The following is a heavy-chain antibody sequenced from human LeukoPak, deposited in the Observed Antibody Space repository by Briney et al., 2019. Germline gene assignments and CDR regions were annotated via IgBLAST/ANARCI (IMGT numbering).Heavy chain of an antibody. V-gene: IGHV3-66*01. CDR2: IYSGGST. CDR1: GFTVSSNY. Sequence: GGSLRLSCAASGFTVSSNYMSWVRQAPGKGLEWVSVIYSGGSTYYADSVKGRFTISRDNSKNTLYLQMNSLRAEDTAVYYCARGAYGSGSLTFNYYYYYYGMDVWGQGTTVTVSS. J-gene: IGHJ6*02. D-gene: IGHD3-10*01. CDR3: ARGAYGSGSLTFNYYYYYYGMDV.